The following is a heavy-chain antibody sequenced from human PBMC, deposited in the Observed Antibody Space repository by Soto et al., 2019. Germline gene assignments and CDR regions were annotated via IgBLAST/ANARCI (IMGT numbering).Heavy chain of an antibody. J-gene: IGHJ4*02. V-gene: IGHV3-64*04. CDR2: ISTNGGST. CDR3: ARLSIGIAVAGDDY. Sequence: GGSLRLSCSASGFTFSIYAMHWVRQAPGKGLEYVSSISTNGGSTDYADSVKGRFTISRDNSKNTLYLQMNSLRAEDTAVYYCARLSIGIAVAGDDYWGQGTLVTAPQ. CDR1: GFTFSIYA. D-gene: IGHD6-19*01.